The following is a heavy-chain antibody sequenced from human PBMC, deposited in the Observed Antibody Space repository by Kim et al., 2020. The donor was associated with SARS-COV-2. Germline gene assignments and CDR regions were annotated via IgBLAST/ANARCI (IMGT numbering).Heavy chain of an antibody. V-gene: IGHV3-21*01. CDR1: GFTFSRHH. D-gene: IGHD2-8*01. CDR2: ISTTSDKK. Sequence: GGSLRLSCAASGFTFSRHHVNWVRQAPGKGLEWVSSISTTSDKKFYADSLKGRFTISRDNANNALYLQMNSLRAGDTAIYYCARGTNGYYGMDVWGQGTTVTVSS. J-gene: IGHJ6*02. CDR3: ARGTNGYYGMDV.